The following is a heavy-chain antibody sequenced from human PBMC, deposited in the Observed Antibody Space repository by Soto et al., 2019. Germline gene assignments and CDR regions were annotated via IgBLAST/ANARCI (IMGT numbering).Heavy chain of an antibody. CDR3: SKGRYLEWFLSGGGEEA. J-gene: IGHJ5*02. V-gene: IGHV3-23*01. D-gene: IGHD3-3*01. Sequence: QLLQSGGGLVQPGGSLRLSCAASGFTFRNYAMSWVRQTPEKGLEWVSAINGGGIRTYYADSVKGRFTISRDQSKHTIYLQMYRPTAQDTALYYCSKGRYLEWFLSGGGEEACGRGTLGTVSS. CDR1: GFTFRNYA. CDR2: INGGGIRT.